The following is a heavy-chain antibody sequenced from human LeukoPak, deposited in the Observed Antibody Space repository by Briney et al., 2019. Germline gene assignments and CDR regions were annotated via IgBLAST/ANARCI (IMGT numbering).Heavy chain of an antibody. CDR2: IMPLFGTA. CDR3: ARDVHGDYGSGWFDP. J-gene: IGHJ5*02. V-gene: IGHV1-69*05. Sequence: SSVKVSCKTSGGTFNNSAISWVRQAPGQGLEWLGGIMPLFGTAGYAQKFQGRVTITKDESTRTVYLELTSLTSDDTAVYYCARDVHGDYGSGWFDPWGQGTLVSVSS. CDR1: GGTFNNSA. D-gene: IGHD4-17*01.